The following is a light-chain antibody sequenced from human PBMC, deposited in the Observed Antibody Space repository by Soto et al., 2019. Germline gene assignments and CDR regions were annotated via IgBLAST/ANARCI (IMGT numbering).Light chain of an antibody. V-gene: IGKV1-39*01. CDR1: QTISSY. CDR2: AAS. Sequence: DIQMTQSPSSLSASVGDRVTITCRASQTISSYLNWYQHRPGKAPKLLIYAASSLQSGVPSRFSGSGSGTDFTLIISSLQPEDFATYYCQQSSKTPPITFGQGTRLEIK. CDR3: QQSSKTPPIT. J-gene: IGKJ5*01.